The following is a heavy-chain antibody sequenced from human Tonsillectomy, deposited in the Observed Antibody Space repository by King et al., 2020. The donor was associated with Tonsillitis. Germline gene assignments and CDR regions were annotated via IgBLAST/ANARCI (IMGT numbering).Heavy chain of an antibody. CDR3: AREAPYYYVSSGYSPCFDY. J-gene: IGHJ4*02. V-gene: IGHV1-46*03. CDR2: INPSGGST. D-gene: IGHD3-22*01. Sequence: QLVQSGAEVKKPGASVKVSCKASGYTFTSYYMHWVRLAPGQGLEWMGIINPSGGSTTYAQKFQGRVTMTRDTSTSTVYMDLSSLRSDDTAVYYCAREAPYYYVSSGYSPCFDYWGQGALVTVSS. CDR1: GYTFTSYY.